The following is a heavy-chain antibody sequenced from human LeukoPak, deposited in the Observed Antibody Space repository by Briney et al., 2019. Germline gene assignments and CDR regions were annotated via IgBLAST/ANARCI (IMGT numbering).Heavy chain of an antibody. Sequence: PGGSLRLSCAASGFTFSKYAMRWARQAPGKGLQWVSAIGSSGATQHYADAVKGRFTISRDNSKNTLYLQMNSLRAEDTAVYYCAKDLLLWFGEFHFDYWGQGTLVTVSS. V-gene: IGHV3-23*01. CDR2: IGSSGATQ. J-gene: IGHJ4*02. CDR3: AKDLLLWFGEFHFDY. D-gene: IGHD3-10*01. CDR1: GFTFSKYA.